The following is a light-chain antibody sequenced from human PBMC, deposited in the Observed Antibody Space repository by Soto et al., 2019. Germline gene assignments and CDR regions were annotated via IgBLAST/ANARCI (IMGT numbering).Light chain of an antibody. CDR2: SNT. V-gene: IGLV1-44*01. J-gene: IGLJ2*01. Sequence: QSVLTQPPSASGTPGQRVTISCSGSSSNIGTYTVNWYQQLPGTAPKLLIYSNTQRPSGVPDRFSGSKSGTSASLAISGLQSEDEADYHCAAWDDSLNGVVFGGGTKVTVL. CDR3: AAWDDSLNGVV. CDR1: SSNIGTYT.